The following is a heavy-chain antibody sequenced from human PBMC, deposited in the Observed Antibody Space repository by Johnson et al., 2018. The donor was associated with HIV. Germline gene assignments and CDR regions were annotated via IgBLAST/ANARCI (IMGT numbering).Heavy chain of an antibody. J-gene: IGHJ3*02. Sequence: EVQLVESGGGVVQPGRSLRLSCAASGFTFSNAWMSWVRQAPGKGLEWVGRIKSKTDGGTTDYAAPVKGRFPISRDDSKNTLYLQMNSLKTEDTAVYYCTTVAFLQEDDSSGWIAFDIWGQGTMVTVSS. D-gene: IGHD3-22*01. CDR1: GFTFSNAW. CDR2: IKSKTDGGTT. V-gene: IGHV3-15*01. CDR3: TTVAFLQEDDSSGWIAFDI.